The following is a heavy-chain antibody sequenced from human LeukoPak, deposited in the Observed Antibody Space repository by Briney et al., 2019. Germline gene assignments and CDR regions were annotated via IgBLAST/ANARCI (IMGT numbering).Heavy chain of an antibody. CDR2: INPNNGGT. J-gene: IGHJ4*02. D-gene: IGHD6-13*01. CDR3: ARGAEQQRLAHFDY. Sequence: ASVKVSCRASGYIFTGYYMHWVRQAPGQGLEWMGWINPNNGGTKSAQKFQGRVTMTRDTSISTAYMELSSLRSDDTAIYYCARGAEQQRLAHFDYWGQGTLVTVSS. V-gene: IGHV1-2*02. CDR1: GYIFTGYY.